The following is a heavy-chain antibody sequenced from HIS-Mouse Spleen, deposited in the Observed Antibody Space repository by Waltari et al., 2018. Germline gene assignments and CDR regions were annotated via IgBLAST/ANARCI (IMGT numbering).Heavy chain of an antibody. D-gene: IGHD6-13*01. CDR1: GGSIRSSSYY. CDR3: AREIPYSSSWYDWYFDL. CDR2: IYYSGRP. V-gene: IGHV4-39*07. Sequence: QLQLQESGPGLVKPSETLSLTCTVSGGSIRSSSYYWGWIRQPPGKGLGWIGSIYYSGRPYYHPSLKSRVTISVDTSKNQFSLKLSSVTAADTAVYYCAREIPYSSSWYDWYFDLWGRGTLVTVSS. J-gene: IGHJ2*01.